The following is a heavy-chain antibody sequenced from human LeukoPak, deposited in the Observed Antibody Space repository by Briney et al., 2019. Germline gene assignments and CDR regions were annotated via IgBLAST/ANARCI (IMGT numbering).Heavy chain of an antibody. CDR3: ARDSTPPNYTSGMNDAFDT. Sequence: GESLRLACAASGFILSDYSMSRIPQAPGKGLGWLSYNSESGPIIYNADSVRGRFTISRDSAKNSLFLQMNSLRADDTAVYYCARDSTPPNYTSGMNDAFDTWGEGTLVSASS. CDR2: NSESGPII. J-gene: IGHJ3*02. V-gene: IGHV3-11*01. CDR1: GFILSDYS. D-gene: IGHD3-10*01.